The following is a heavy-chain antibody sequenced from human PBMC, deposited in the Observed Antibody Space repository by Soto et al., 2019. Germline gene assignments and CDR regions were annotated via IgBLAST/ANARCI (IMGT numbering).Heavy chain of an antibody. J-gene: IGHJ6*02. V-gene: IGHV3-48*03. CDR2: ISSSGSTI. CDR3: ASRVVIRHWNDGMDV. Sequence: GGSLRLSCEASGFTFSSYAMNWVRQAPGKGLEWLSYISSSGSTIHYADSVKGRFTISRDNAKKSLYLQMDSLRAEDTAIYYCASRVVIRHWNDGMDVWGQGTTVTVSS. D-gene: IGHD3-3*01. CDR1: GFTFSSYA.